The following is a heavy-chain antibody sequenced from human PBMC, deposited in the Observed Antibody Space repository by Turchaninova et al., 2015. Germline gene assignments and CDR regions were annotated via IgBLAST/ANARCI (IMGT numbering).Heavy chain of an antibody. CDR1: GFTFSSYS. V-gene: IGHV3-21*01. Sequence: LSCAASGFTFSSYSMNWVRQAPGKGLEWVSSTSSSSRYIYYAVSVKGRFTIYRDNAKNSLYLQMNSLRAEDTAVYYCARDPHCSGGSCAGGAFDIWGQGTMVTVSS. D-gene: IGHD2-15*01. CDR3: ARDPHCSGGSCAGGAFDI. J-gene: IGHJ3*02. CDR2: TSSSSRYI.